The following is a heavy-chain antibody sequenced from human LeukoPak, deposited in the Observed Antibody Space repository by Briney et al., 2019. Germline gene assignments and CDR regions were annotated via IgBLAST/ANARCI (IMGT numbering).Heavy chain of an antibody. CDR3: ARGVTMIVVVIHDWYFDL. J-gene: IGHJ2*01. V-gene: IGHV4-39*01. CDR2: IYYSGST. D-gene: IGHD3-22*01. Sequence: GSLRLSCAASGFTFSSDSLNWVRQPPGKGLEWIGSIYYSGSTYYNPSLKSRVTISVDTSKNQFSLKLTSVTAADTAVYYCARGVTMIVVVIHDWYFDLWGRGTLVTVSS. CDR1: GFTFSSDSLN.